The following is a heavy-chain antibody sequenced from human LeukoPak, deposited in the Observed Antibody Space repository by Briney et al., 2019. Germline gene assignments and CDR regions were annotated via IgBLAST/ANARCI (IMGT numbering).Heavy chain of an antibody. CDR1: GFTFSSYS. J-gene: IGHJ4*02. CDR3: ARGVEPLAANTLAY. V-gene: IGHV3-53*01. Sequence: GGSLRLSCAASGFTFSSYSMNWVRQAPGKGLEWVSVLYSDGNTKYADSVQGRFTISRDNSKNTLYLEMNSLSPDDTAVYYCARGVEPLAANTLAYWGQGTLATVSS. D-gene: IGHD1-14*01. CDR2: LYSDGNT.